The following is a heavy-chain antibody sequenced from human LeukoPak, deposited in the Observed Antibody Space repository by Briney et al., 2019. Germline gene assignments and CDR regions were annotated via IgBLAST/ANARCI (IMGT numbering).Heavy chain of an antibody. CDR1: GYTFTSYG. D-gene: IGHD3-22*01. Sequence: ASVKVSCKASGYTFTSYGISWVRQAPGQGLEWMGWISAYNGNTNYAQKLQGRVTMTTDTSTSTAYMELRSLRSDDTAVYYCARDLELPRYYDSSGSGGGIFDYWGQGTLVTVSS. CDR2: ISAYNGNT. V-gene: IGHV1-18*01. CDR3: ARDLELPRYYDSSGSGGGIFDY. J-gene: IGHJ4*02.